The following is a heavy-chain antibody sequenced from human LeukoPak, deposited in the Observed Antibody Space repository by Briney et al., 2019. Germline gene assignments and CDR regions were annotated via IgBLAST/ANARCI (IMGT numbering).Heavy chain of an antibody. CDR3: ASSRRLFYYYYGMDV. V-gene: IGHV3-23*01. CDR1: GFTFSSYA. J-gene: IGHJ6*02. Sequence: GGSLRLSCAASGFTFSSYAMSWVRQAPGKGLEWVSAISGSGGSTYYADSVRGRFTISRDNSNNTLYLQMNSLRAEDTAVYYCASSRRLFYYYYGMDVWGQGTTVTVSS. CDR2: ISGSGGST.